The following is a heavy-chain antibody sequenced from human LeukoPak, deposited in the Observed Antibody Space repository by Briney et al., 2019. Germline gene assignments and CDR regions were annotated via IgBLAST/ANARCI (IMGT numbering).Heavy chain of an antibody. J-gene: IGHJ4*02. V-gene: IGHV3-30-3*01. CDR1: GFTFSSYA. CDR2: ISYDGSNK. CDR3: ARVRLFRYSYGCDY. Sequence: GGSLRLSCAASGFTFSSYAMHWVRQAPGKGLEWVAVISYDGSNKYYADSVKGRFTISRDNSKNTLYLQMNSLRAEDTAVYYCARVRLFRYSYGCDYWGQGTLVTVSS. D-gene: IGHD5-18*01.